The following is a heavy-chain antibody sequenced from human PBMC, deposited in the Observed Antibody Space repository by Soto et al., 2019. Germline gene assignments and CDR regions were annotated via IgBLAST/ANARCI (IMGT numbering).Heavy chain of an antibody. J-gene: IGHJ5*02. CDR1: GASISSYY. V-gene: IGHV4-59*08. Sequence: SETLSLTCTVSGASISSYYWSWIRQPPGKGLEWIGYIYYSGSTNYNPSLKSRVTISVDTSKNQFSLKLSSVTAADTAVFYCARGGSYFPSWFDPWGQGTLVT. D-gene: IGHD1-26*01. CDR2: IYYSGST. CDR3: ARGGSYFPSWFDP.